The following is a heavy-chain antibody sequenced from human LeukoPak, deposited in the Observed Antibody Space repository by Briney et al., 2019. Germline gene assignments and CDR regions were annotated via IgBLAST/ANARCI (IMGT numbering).Heavy chain of an antibody. CDR1: GFTFSDYS. Sequence: GGSLRLSCAASGFTFSDYSMNGVRQAPGKGLEWVSYISSSNTIHYADSVRGRFTIFRDNAKNSLYLQMNSLRAEDTAVYYCAREYYMDVWGKGTTVTVSS. J-gene: IGHJ6*03. CDR3: AREYYMDV. CDR2: ISSSNTI. V-gene: IGHV3-48*01.